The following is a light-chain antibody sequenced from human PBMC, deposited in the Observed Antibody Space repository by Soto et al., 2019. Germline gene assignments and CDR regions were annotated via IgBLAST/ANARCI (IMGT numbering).Light chain of an antibody. CDR2: GNS. Sequence: QSVLTQPPSVSGAPGQRVTISCTGSSSNIGAGYDVHWYQQLPGTAPKLLIYGNSNRPSGVPERFSGSKSGTSASLAITGLQAEDEADYYCQSYDSSLSGSVLGTGTKVTVL. J-gene: IGLJ1*01. CDR3: QSYDSSLSGSV. V-gene: IGLV1-40*01. CDR1: SSNIGAGYD.